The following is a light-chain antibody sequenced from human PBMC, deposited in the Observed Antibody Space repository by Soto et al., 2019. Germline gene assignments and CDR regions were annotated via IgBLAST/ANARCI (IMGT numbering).Light chain of an antibody. J-gene: IGLJ2*01. CDR1: SSDVRGYKY. CDR3: SSYTSSSTVV. Sequence: QSALTQPASLSGSPGQSITISCTGTSSDVRGYKYVSWYQQHPGKAPKLMIYDVSNRPSGVSNRFSGSKSGNTASLTISGLQAEDEADYYCSSYTSSSTVVFGGGTKLTVL. CDR2: DVS. V-gene: IGLV2-14*01.